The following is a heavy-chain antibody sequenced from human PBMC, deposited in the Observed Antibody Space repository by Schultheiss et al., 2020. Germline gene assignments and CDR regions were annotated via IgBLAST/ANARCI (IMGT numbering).Heavy chain of an antibody. D-gene: IGHD3-9*01. CDR3: ARETRYFDWLAY. Sequence: ASVKVSCKASGGTFSSYAISWVRQAPGQGLEWMGGINPNSGGTNYAQKFQGRVTMTRNTSISTAYMELSSLRSEDTAVYYCARETRYFDWLAYWGQGTLVTVSS. CDR1: GGTFSSYA. V-gene: IGHV1-8*02. J-gene: IGHJ4*02. CDR2: INPNSGGT.